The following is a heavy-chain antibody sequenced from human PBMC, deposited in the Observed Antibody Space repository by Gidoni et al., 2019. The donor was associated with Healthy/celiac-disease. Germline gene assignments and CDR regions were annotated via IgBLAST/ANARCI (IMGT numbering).Heavy chain of an antibody. V-gene: IGHV1-2*06. J-gene: IGHJ3*02. D-gene: IGHD3-10*01. CDR2: INPNSGGT. CDR1: GYTFTGDY. CDR3: ARESYGSGSYVPAFDI. Sequence: QLQLGQSGAGVKKPGSSVTVSCKASGYTFTGDYMHWVRQAPGQGLEWMGRINPNSGGTNYAQKFQGRVTMTRDTTISTAYMELSRLRSDDTAVYYCARESYGSGSYVPAFDIWGQGTMVTVSS.